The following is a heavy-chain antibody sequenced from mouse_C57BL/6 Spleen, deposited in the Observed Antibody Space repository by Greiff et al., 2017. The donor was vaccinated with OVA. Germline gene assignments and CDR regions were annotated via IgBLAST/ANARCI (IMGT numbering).Heavy chain of an antibody. V-gene: IGHV3-6*01. D-gene: IGHD3-3*01. CDR2: ISYDGSN. Sequence: ESGPGLVKPSQSLSLTCSVTGYSITSGYYWNWIRQFPGNKLEWMGYISYDGSNNYTPSLKNRISITRDPSKNQVFLKLNSVTTEDTATDYCARDMGPRDIDVWGTGTTVTVSS. CDR1: GYSITSGYY. CDR3: ARDMGPRDIDV. J-gene: IGHJ1*03.